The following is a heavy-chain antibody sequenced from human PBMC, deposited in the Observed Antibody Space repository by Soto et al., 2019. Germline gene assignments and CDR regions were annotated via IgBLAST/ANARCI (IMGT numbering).Heavy chain of an antibody. J-gene: IGHJ4*02. CDR1: GFNFGSLG. CDR2: IRSKTYGGTP. Sequence: PGGSRRRSWTTSGFNFGSLGMSWVRQAPGKGLEWVGSIRSKTYGGTPEYAASVKGRFTISRDDSRSIAYLQMNSLKTDDTAVYYCTRDRIAADLSDFGYWGQGTLVTVSS. D-gene: IGHD6-13*01. V-gene: IGHV3-49*04. CDR3: TRDRIAADLSDFGY.